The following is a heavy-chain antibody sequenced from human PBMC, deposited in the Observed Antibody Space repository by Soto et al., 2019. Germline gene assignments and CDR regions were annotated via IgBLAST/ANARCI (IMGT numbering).Heavy chain of an antibody. CDR2: IYYSGST. V-gene: IGHV4-61*01. J-gene: IGHJ6*02. D-gene: IGHD2-2*02. Sequence: QVQLQESGPGLVKPSETLSLTCTVSGGSVSSGSYYWSWIRQPPGKGLEWIGYIYYSGSTNYNPPLKSRVTISVDTSKNQSSLKLSSVTAADTAVYYCASVTRTCISTSCYRYYYGMDVWGQGTTVTVSS. CDR1: GGSVSSGSYY. CDR3: ASVTRTCISTSCYRYYYGMDV.